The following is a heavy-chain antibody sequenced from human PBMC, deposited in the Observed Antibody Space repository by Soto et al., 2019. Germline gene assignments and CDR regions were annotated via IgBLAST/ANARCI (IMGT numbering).Heavy chain of an antibody. V-gene: IGHV1-46*01. Sequence: ASVKVSCKASGYTFTSYYMHWVRQAPGQGLEWMGIINPSGGSTSYAQKFQGRVTMTRDTSTGTVYMELSSLRSEDTAVYYCARDRWSSYRSGWYYFDYWGQGTLVTVSS. J-gene: IGHJ4*02. CDR1: GYTFTSYY. CDR2: INPSGGST. D-gene: IGHD6-19*01. CDR3: ARDRWSSYRSGWYYFDY.